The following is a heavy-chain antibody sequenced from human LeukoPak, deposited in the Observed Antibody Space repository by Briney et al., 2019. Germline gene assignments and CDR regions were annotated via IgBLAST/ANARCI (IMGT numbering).Heavy chain of an antibody. J-gene: IGHJ6*03. CDR2: ISGSGGST. D-gene: IGHD3-3*01. CDR1: GFTFSSYA. CDR3: ARGTDARGRDARRADYDFWSGYYSSMDV. Sequence: PGGSLRLSCPASGFTFSSYAMSWVRQAPGKGLEWVSAISGSGGSTYYADSVKGRFTISRDNSKNTLYLQMDSLRAEDTAVYYCARGTDARGRDARRADYDFWSGYYSSMDVWGKGTTVTVSS. V-gene: IGHV3-23*01.